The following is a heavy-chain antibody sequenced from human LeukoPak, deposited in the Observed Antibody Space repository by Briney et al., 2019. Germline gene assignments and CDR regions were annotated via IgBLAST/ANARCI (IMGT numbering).Heavy chain of an antibody. CDR3: AREKLSDYYYYGMDV. D-gene: IGHD2-15*01. V-gene: IGHV1-2*02. CDR1: GYTFTGYY. J-gene: IGHJ6*02. Sequence: GASVKVSCKASGYTFTGYYMHWVRQAPGQGLEWMGWFNPNSGGTNYAQKFQGRVTMTRDTSISTAYMELSRLRSDDTAVYYCAREKLSDYYYYGMDVWGQGTTVTVSS. CDR2: FNPNSGGT.